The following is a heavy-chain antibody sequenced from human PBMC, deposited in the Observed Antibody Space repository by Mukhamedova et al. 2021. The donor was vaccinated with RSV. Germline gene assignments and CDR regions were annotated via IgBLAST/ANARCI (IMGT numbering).Heavy chain of an antibody. V-gene: IGHV4-34*01. CDR2: INHSGST. Sequence: GEINHSGSTNYNPSLKSRVTISVDTSKIQFSLKLSSVTAADTAVYYCARGTAAAGLNYWGQGTLVTVSS. D-gene: IGHD6-13*01. J-gene: IGHJ4*02. CDR3: ARGTAAAGLNY.